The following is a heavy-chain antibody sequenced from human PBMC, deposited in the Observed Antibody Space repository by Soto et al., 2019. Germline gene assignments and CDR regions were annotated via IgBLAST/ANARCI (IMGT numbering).Heavy chain of an antibody. D-gene: IGHD6-6*01. CDR3: AKRGPSSTSSGEDY. J-gene: IGHJ4*02. Sequence: EVQLLESGGALVQPGGSLRLSCVASGFTFSYYGMSWVRQAPGKGLDWVSVISAGGGTTTYYADSVKGRFTISRDNSKNTLFLHMNSLTVDDTAIYYCAKRGPSSTSSGEDYWGQGTLVTVSS. CDR1: GFTFSYYG. CDR2: ISAGGGTTT. V-gene: IGHV3-23*01.